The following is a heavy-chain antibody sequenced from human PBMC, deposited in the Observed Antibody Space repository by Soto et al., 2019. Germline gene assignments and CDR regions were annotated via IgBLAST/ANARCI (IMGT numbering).Heavy chain of an antibody. D-gene: IGHD3-3*01. CDR2: ISYDGSNK. CDR1: GFTFSSYA. CDR3: ARDKKRLFWSGPTYGMDV. J-gene: IGHJ6*02. V-gene: IGHV3-30-3*01. Sequence: PGGSLRLSCAASGFTFSSYAMHWVRQAPGKGVEWVAVISYDGSNKYYADSVKGRFTISRDNSKNTLYLQMNSLRAEDTAVYYCARDKKRLFWSGPTYGMDVWGQGTTVTVSS.